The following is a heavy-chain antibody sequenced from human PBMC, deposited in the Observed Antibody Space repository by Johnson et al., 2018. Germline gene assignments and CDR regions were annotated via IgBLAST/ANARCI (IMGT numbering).Heavy chain of an antibody. Sequence: VQLVESGGGLVQRGGSLRLSCAASGFTVSSNYMSWVRQAPGKGLEWVSVIYSGGSTYYADSVKGRFTISRDNSKNTLYLQMNSLRAEDTAVYYCARDTPFCGGACYSFAFDIWGQGTMGTVSS. CDR3: ARDTPFCGGACYSFAFDI. CDR1: GFTVSSNY. CDR2: IYSGGST. J-gene: IGHJ3*02. D-gene: IGHD2-21*02. V-gene: IGHV3-53*01.